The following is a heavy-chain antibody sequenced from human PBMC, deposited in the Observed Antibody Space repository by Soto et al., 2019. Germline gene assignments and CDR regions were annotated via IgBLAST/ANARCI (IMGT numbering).Heavy chain of an antibody. D-gene: IGHD3-10*01. Sequence: QVQLQESGPGLVKPSGTLSLTCAVSAGSISSSSWWSWVRQPPGKGLEWIGEIYHSGSTTYSPSLKSPVTLSVDNSKTQFSLKLSSVTAADTAVYYCARRGDGSGSLDYWGRGTLVTVSS. J-gene: IGHJ4*02. CDR2: IYHSGST. CDR1: AGSISSSSW. CDR3: ARRGDGSGSLDY. V-gene: IGHV4-4*02.